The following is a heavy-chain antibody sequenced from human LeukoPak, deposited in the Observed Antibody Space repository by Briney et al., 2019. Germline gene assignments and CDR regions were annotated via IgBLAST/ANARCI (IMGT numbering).Heavy chain of an antibody. CDR2: ISSSSTI. CDR3: ASFPGWRAAAEAFDI. V-gene: IGHV3-48*04. D-gene: IGHD6-13*01. J-gene: IGHJ3*02. Sequence: TGGSLRLSCAASGFTFSSYSMNWVRQAPGKGLEWVSYISSSSTIYYADSVKGRFTISRDNAKNSLYLQMNSLRAEDTAVYYCASFPGWRAAAEAFDIWGQGTMVTVSS. CDR1: GFTFSSYS.